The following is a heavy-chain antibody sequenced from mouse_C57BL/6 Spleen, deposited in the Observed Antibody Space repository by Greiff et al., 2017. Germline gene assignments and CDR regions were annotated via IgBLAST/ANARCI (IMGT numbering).Heavy chain of an antibody. CDR3: ATRHYFDY. D-gene: IGHD1-2*01. Sequence: EVKLVESGGGLVKPGGSLKLSCAASGFTFSDYGMHWVRQAPEKGLEWVAYISSGSSTISYADTVKGRFTISRDNAKNTLFLQMTSLRSEDTAMYYCATRHYFDYWGQGTTLTVSS. CDR1: GFTFSDYG. V-gene: IGHV5-17*01. J-gene: IGHJ2*01. CDR2: ISSGSSTI.